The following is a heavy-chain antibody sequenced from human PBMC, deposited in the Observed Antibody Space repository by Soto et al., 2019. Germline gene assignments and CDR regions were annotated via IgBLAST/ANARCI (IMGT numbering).Heavy chain of an antibody. Sequence: SETLSLTCAVYGGSFSCYYWSWIRQPPGRGLEWIGEINHSGSTNYNPSLKSRVTISVDTSKNQFSLKLSSVTAADTAVYYCARGRSRKRGYSYGYADYWGQGTLVTVSS. CDR2: INHSGST. V-gene: IGHV4-34*01. D-gene: IGHD5-18*01. J-gene: IGHJ4*02. CDR1: GGSFSCYY. CDR3: ARGRSRKRGYSYGYADY.